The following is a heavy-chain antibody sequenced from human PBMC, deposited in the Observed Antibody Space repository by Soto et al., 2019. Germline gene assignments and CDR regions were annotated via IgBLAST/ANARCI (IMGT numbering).Heavy chain of an antibody. CDR3: ARVWGGAFEI. Sequence: SETLSLTCTVTGGSISSYYWSWIRQPPGKGLEWIGYIYYSGSTNYNPSLKSRVTISVDTSKNQFSLKLSSVTAADTAVYYCARVWGGAFEIWGQGTMVSVSS. J-gene: IGHJ3*02. D-gene: IGHD3-10*01. V-gene: IGHV4-59*01. CDR2: IYYSGST. CDR1: GGSISSYY.